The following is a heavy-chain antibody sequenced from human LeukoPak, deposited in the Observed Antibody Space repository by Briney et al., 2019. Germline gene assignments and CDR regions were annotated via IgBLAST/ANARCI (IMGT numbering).Heavy chain of an antibody. CDR2: IIPIFGTA. J-gene: IGHJ6*03. CDR3: ASKKQLLLDYYYYYMDV. CDR1: GGTFSSYA. V-gene: IGHV1-69*13. Sequence: ASVKVSCKASGGTFSSYAISWVRQAPGQGLEWMGGIIPIFGTANYAQKFQGRVTITADESTSTAYMELSSLRSEDTAVYYCASKKQLLLDYYYYYMDVWGKGTTVTVSS. D-gene: IGHD2-2*01.